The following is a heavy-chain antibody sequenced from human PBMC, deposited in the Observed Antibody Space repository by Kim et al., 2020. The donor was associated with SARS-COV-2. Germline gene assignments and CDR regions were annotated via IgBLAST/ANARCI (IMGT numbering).Heavy chain of an antibody. V-gene: IGHV4-4*02. CDR2: IYHSGST. CDR3: ARGNGDYRGYFDY. J-gene: IGHJ4*02. CDR1: GGSLSNSNW. D-gene: IGHD4-17*01. Sequence: SETLSLTCAVSGGSLSNSNWWSWVRQTPEKGLEWIGEIYHSGSTNYNPSLRSRLTMSLDKPKNEFSLNLNSVTAADTAVYYCARGNGDYRGYFDYWGQGTLVTVSS.